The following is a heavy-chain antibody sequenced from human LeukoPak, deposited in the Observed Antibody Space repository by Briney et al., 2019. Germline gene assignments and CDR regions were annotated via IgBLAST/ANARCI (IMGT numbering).Heavy chain of an antibody. D-gene: IGHD6-13*01. CDR2: IKQDASEK. CDR1: GLTFSDYW. CDR3: AKGERYSSSWYNYYYYGMDV. V-gene: IGHV3-7*01. Sequence: GGSLRLSCAASGLTFSDYWMSWVRQAPGKGLEWVANIKQDASEKYYVDSVKGRFTISRDNAKNSLYLQMNSLRTEDTAVYYCAKGERYSSSWYNYYYYGMDVWGQGTTVTVSS. J-gene: IGHJ6*02.